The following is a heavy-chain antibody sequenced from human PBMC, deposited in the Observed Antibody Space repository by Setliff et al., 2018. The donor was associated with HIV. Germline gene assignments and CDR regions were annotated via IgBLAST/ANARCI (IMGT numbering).Heavy chain of an antibody. Sequence: ASVKVSCKASGYTFTSYGISWVRQAPGQGLEWMGWISGYNGNTNYAQKLQGRVTMTTDTSTSTAYMELRSLRSDDTAVYYCARDEAAAGTLRDAFDIWGQGTMVTVSS. CDR2: ISGYNGNT. CDR3: ARDEAAAGTLRDAFDI. D-gene: IGHD6-13*01. J-gene: IGHJ3*02. V-gene: IGHV1-18*01. CDR1: GYTFTSYG.